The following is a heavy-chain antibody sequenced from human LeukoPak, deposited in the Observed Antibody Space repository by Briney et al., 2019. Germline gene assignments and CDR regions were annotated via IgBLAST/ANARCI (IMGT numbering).Heavy chain of an antibody. CDR2: LNPNSSDT. V-gene: IGHV1-2*02. J-gene: IGHJ4*02. Sequence: GASVKVSCKASGHTFTDYYIYWVRQAPGQGLEWMGWLNPNSSDTKYAQKFQGRVTMTRDMSTSTVYMELSSLRSEDTAVYYCARGSPPLVVIGYWGQGTLVTVSS. D-gene: IGHD3-22*01. CDR1: GHTFTDYY. CDR3: ARGSPPLVVIGY.